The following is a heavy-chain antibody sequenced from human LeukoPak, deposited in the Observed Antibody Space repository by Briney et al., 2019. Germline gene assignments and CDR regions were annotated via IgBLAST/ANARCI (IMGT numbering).Heavy chain of an antibody. CDR1: GYTFTGYY. D-gene: IGHD6-6*01. CDR3: ARVRQYSSWNFDY. V-gene: IGHV1-69*06. Sequence: SVKVSCKASGYTFTGYYMHWVRQAPGQGLEWMGGIIPMVDSANYGQKFQGRVTITADISTTTAYLELSSLRYEDTAMYYCARVRQYSSWNFDYWGQGTLVTVSS. J-gene: IGHJ4*02. CDR2: IIPMVDSA.